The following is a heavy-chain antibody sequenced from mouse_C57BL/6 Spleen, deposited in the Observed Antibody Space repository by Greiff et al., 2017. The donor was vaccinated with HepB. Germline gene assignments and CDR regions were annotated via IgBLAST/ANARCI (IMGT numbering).Heavy chain of an antibody. V-gene: IGHV1-52*01. Sequence: QVHVKQSGAELVRPGSSVKLSCKASGYTFTSYWMHWVKQRPIQGLEWIGNIDPSDSETHYNQKFKDKATLTVDKSSSTAYMQLSSLTSEDSAVYYCARERGLGYFDYWGQGTTLTVSS. CDR3: ARERGLGYFDY. J-gene: IGHJ2*01. CDR2: IDPSDSET. D-gene: IGHD4-1*01. CDR1: GYTFTSYW.